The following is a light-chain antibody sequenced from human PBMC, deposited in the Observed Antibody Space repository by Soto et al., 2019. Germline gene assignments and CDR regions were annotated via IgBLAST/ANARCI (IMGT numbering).Light chain of an antibody. V-gene: IGKV3-11*01. Sequence: ITLAQSAATLSLSPRERATLSCMVSRSVSSSLAWYQQKPGQAPRLLIFDASNRATGIPARFSGSGSGTDFTLTISSLEPEDFAVYYCQQRYNWPLAFGGGTKADI. CDR2: DAS. J-gene: IGKJ4*01. CDR3: QQRYNWPLA. CDR1: RSVSSS.